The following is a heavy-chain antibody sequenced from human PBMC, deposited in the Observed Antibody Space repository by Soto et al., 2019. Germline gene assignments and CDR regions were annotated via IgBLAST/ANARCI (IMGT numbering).Heavy chain of an antibody. CDR2: INHSGST. J-gene: IGHJ4*02. CDR1: GGSFSGYY. CDR3: GRGRSSWQLGMTPPHS. V-gene: IGHV4-34*01. Sequence: PSETLSLTCAVYGGSFSGYYWSWIRQPPGKGLEWIGEINHSGSTNYNPSLKSRVTISVDTSKNQFSLKLSSVTAADTAVYYCGRGRSSWQLGMTPPHSWGQGTLVTVSS. D-gene: IGHD6-6*01.